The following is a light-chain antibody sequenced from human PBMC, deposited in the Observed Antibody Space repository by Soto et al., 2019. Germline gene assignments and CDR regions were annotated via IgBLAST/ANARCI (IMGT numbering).Light chain of an antibody. CDR3: QHYNNWPVT. J-gene: IGKJ1*01. CDR1: QSVSSN. V-gene: IGKV3-15*01. CDR2: GAS. Sequence: EIVMTQSPATLSVSPGERDTLSCRASQSVSSNLAWYQQKPGQAPRLLIYGASTRATGIPARFSGSGSGTEFTLTISSLQSEDFAVYYCQHYNNWPVTFGQGTKVEIK.